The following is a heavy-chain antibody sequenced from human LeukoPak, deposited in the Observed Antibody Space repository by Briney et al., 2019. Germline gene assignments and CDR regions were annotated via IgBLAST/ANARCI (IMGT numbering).Heavy chain of an antibody. J-gene: IGHJ4*02. V-gene: IGHV3-53*01. CDR2: IYSGGST. CDR3: AREAFYGSGSYYVDY. D-gene: IGHD3-10*01. CDR1: GFTVSSNY. Sequence: GGSLRLSCAASGFTVSSNYMSWVRQAPGKGLEWVSVIYSGGSTYYADSVKGRFTISRDNSKNTLYLQMNSLRAEDTAVYYCAREAFYGSGSYYVDYWAREPWSPSPQ.